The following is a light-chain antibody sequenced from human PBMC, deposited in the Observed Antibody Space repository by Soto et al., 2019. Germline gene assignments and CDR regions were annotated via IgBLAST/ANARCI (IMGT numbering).Light chain of an antibody. J-gene: IGKJ4*01. Sequence: DIQMTQSPSTLSASVGDRVTITCRASQSISTWLAWYQQKPGKAPELLIYAVSYLQSGVPSRFSGSGSGTEFTLTISSLQPDDFATYYCQQYNSYPLTFGGGTKVDIK. CDR1: QSISTW. CDR2: AVS. CDR3: QQYNSYPLT. V-gene: IGKV1-5*01.